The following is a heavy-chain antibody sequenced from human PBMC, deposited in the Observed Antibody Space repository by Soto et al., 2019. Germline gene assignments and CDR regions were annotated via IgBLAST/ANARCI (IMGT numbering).Heavy chain of an antibody. CDR1: GGSISSYY. J-gene: IGHJ3*02. Sequence: QVQLQESGPGLVKPSETLSLTCTVSGGSISSYYWSWIRQPPGKGLEWIGYIYYSGSTNYNPSLKSRVTISVDTSKNQFSLKLSSVTAADTAVYYCARYDYVWGIDAFDIWGQGTMVTVSS. V-gene: IGHV4-59*01. D-gene: IGHD3-16*01. CDR3: ARYDYVWGIDAFDI. CDR2: IYYSGST.